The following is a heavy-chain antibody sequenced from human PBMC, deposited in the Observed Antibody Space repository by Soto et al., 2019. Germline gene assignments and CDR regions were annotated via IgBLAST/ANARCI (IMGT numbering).Heavy chain of an antibody. CDR1: G. V-gene: IGHV2-5*02. CDR3: AHGSGWLSDY. CDR2: IYWDDDK. D-gene: IGHD6-19*01. Sequence: GVNWIHQPPGKALEWLALIYWDDDKQYSPSLKSRLTITKDTSKNQVVLTMTNMDPVDTATYYCAHGSGWLSDYWGQGTLVTVSS. J-gene: IGHJ4*02.